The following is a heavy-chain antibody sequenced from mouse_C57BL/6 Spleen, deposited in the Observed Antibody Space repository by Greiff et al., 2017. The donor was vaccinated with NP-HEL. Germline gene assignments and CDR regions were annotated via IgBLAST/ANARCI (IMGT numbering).Heavy chain of an antibody. Sequence: QVQLQQSGAELVKPGASVKISCKASGYAFSSYWMNWVKQRPGKGLEWIGQIYPGDGDTNYNGKFKGKATLTADKSSSTAYMQLSSLTSKDSAVYFCARSEGNYYFDYWGQGTTLTVSS. J-gene: IGHJ2*01. CDR1: GYAFSSYW. V-gene: IGHV1-80*01. CDR3: ARSEGNYYFDY. CDR2: IYPGDGDT. D-gene: IGHD2-1*01.